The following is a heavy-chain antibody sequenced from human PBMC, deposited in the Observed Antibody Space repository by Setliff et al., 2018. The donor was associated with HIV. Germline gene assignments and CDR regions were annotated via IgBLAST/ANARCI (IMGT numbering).Heavy chain of an antibody. D-gene: IGHD1-20*01. CDR3: ARIIGSDISGAQYYFDH. J-gene: IGHJ4*02. CDR2: IYHGGST. V-gene: IGHV4-4*02. Sequence: PSETLSLTCAVSGGSISSNNWWSWVRQPPGKGLEWIVEIYHGGSTNYNSSLKSRVTISVDKSKNQFSLKLTSVTAADTAVYYCARIIGSDISGAQYYFDHWGQGSLVTVSS. CDR1: GGSISSNNW.